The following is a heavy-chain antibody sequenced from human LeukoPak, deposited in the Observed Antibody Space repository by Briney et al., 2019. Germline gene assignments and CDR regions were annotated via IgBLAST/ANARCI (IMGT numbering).Heavy chain of an antibody. Sequence: ETLSLTCTVSGASISSSSYYWGWIRQPPGKGLEWIGSIYYSGSTYYNPSLKSRVTISVDTSKNHFSLKLSSVTAADTAVYYCAGHGRIYSSSPFAYWGQGTLVTVSS. CDR2: IYYSGST. J-gene: IGHJ4*02. CDR3: AGHGRIYSSSPFAY. CDR1: GASISSSSYY. V-gene: IGHV4-39*01. D-gene: IGHD6-13*01.